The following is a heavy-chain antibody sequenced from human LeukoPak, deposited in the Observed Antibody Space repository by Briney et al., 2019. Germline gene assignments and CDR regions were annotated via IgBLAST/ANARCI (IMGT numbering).Heavy chain of an antibody. J-gene: IGHJ4*02. D-gene: IGHD4-17*01. V-gene: IGHV3-33*06. CDR3: EKDWDGDLDY. Sequence: GGSLRLSCAASGFTFSSYGMHWVRQAPGKGLEWVAVIWYDGSNEYYADSVKGRFTISRDNSKNTLYLQMNSLRAEDTAVYYCEKDWDGDLDYWGQGTLVTVSS. CDR2: IWYDGSNE. CDR1: GFTFSSYG.